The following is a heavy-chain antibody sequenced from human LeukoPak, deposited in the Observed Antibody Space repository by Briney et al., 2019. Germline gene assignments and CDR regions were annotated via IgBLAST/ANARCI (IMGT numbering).Heavy chain of an antibody. CDR3: ARVPDIYYPSTSCVDY. CDR2: LNPNTGGT. D-gene: IGHD2-2*01. Sequence: ASVKVSCKASGYAFTAFYIHWVRQAPGQGLEWMGRLNPNTGGTIHAQKFQGRVTISRDTSISTAYMELSSLRSDDTAVYYCARVPDIYYPSTSCVDYWGQGTLVTVSS. V-gene: IGHV1-2*06. CDR1: GYAFTAFY. J-gene: IGHJ4*02.